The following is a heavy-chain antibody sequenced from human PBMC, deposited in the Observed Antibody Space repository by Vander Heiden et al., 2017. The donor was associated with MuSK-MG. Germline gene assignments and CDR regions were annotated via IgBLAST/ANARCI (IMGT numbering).Heavy chain of an antibody. Sequence: QVHLQQCCAGLSRPPATLSLTCPAHGGSFIHYYWSWIRQPPGKGLEVIGEINHRGSTNYNPSLKSRLTMSVDTSKNQFSLKLNSVTAADTAVYYCARLQGDFWSGYVDYWGQGTLVTLSS. CDR1: GGSFIHYY. D-gene: IGHD3-3*01. CDR3: ARLQGDFWSGYVDY. V-gene: IGHV4-34*01. J-gene: IGHJ4*02. CDR2: INHRGST.